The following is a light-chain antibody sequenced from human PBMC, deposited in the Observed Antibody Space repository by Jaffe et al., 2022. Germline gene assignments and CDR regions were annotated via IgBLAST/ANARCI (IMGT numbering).Light chain of an antibody. J-gene: IGKJ4*01. CDR1: KNVNSN. CDR2: DAS. CDR3: QQYQDWPPLT. V-gene: IGKV3-15*01. Sequence: EVVMTQSPATLSVSPGDRATLSCRASKNVNSNLAWYQQKPGQAPRLLIRDASSRATGIPARFTGTGSGTDFTLTISSLQSEDFAVYYCQQYQDWPPLTFGGGTKVEIK.